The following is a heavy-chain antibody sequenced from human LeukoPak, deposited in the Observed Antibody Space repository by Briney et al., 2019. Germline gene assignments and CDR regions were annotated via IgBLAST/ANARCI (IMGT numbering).Heavy chain of an antibody. J-gene: IGHJ4*02. CDR2: IHHSGST. Sequence: SGTLSLTCAVSGGFISSSHWWSWVRQPPGKGLEWIGQIHHSGSTNYNPSLKSRVTISVDKSKNQFSLKLSSVTAADTAVYYCARDTPAYYYDSSGYISFDYWGQGTLVTVSS. D-gene: IGHD3-22*01. CDR1: GGFISSSHW. V-gene: IGHV4-4*02. CDR3: ARDTPAYYYDSSGYISFDY.